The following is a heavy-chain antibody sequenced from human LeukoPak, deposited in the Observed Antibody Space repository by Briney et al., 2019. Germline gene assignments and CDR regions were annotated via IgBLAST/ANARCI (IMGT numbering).Heavy chain of an antibody. V-gene: IGHV4-59*10. CDR2: IYTSGST. CDR1: GGSFSGYY. D-gene: IGHD3-3*01. J-gene: IGHJ4*02. Sequence: PSETLSLTCAVYGGSFSGYYWSWIRQPAGKGLEWIGRIYTSGSTNYNPSLKSRVTMSVDTSKNQFSLKLSSVTAADTAVYYCARVGADYDFWSGYLVPHYFDYWGQGTLVTVSS. CDR3: ARVGADYDFWSGYLVPHYFDY.